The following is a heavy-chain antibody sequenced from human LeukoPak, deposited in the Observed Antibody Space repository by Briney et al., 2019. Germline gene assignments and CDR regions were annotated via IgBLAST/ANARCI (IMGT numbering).Heavy chain of an antibody. D-gene: IGHD3-10*01. Sequence: NPSETLSLTCAVYGGSFSGYYWSWIRQPPGKGLEWIGEINHSGSTNYNPSLKSRVTISVDTSKNQFSLKLSSVTAADTAVYYCARGRFRNYYGSGSYYNMMMGAFDIWGQGTMVTVSS. CDR2: INHSGST. J-gene: IGHJ3*02. V-gene: IGHV4-34*01. CDR3: ARGRFRNYYGSGSYYNMMMGAFDI. CDR1: GGSFSGYY.